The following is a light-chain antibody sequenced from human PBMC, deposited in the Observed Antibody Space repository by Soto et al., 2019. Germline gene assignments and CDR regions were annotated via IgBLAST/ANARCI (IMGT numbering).Light chain of an antibody. CDR2: EVT. CDR3: TSYTPSNTPYV. V-gene: IGLV2-14*01. J-gene: IGLJ1*01. CDR1: SSDVGGYNY. Sequence: QSALTQPASVSGSPGQAITISCTGTSSDVGGYNYVSWYQQHPGKAPKLMIYEVTNRPSGVSNRFSGSKSDNTASLTISGLQAEDEADYYCTSYTPSNTPYVFGTGTKLTVL.